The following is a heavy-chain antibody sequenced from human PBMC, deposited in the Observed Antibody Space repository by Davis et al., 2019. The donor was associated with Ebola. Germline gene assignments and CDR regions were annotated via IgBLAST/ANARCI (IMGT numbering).Heavy chain of an antibody. D-gene: IGHD2-15*01. J-gene: IGHJ4*02. CDR3: ARYCHYTDCSYFDC. CDR1: GFTFSSYD. V-gene: IGHV3-23*01. CDR2: ISSSEGHT. Sequence: PGGSLRLSCAASGFTFSSYDMSWVRHVPGKGLEWVSTISSSEGHTHYSDSVRGRFTISSDNSKNTLYLQMNSLRAEDTATYYCARYCHYTDCSYFDCWGQGTMVAVSS.